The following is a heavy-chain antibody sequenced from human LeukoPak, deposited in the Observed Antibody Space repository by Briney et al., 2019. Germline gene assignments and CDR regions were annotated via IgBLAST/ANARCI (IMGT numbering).Heavy chain of an antibody. V-gene: IGHV4-4*02. D-gene: IGHD6-19*01. J-gene: IGHJ4*02. Sequence: SGTLSLTCNVSGGSISTTKWWSWDRQPPGKGLEWIGEIYHSGTTNYNLSLKSRVTISVDKTKNQFSLKLSSVTAADTAVYYCASLGYTSGSDYWGQGTLVTVSS. CDR1: GGSISTTKW. CDR3: ASLGYTSGSDY. CDR2: IYHSGTT.